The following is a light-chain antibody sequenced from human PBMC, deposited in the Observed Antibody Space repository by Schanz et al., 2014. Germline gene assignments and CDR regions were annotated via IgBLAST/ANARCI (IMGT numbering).Light chain of an antibody. CDR3: QQYGGSPVFS. Sequence: EIVLTQSPGTLSLSPGERATLSCRASQSVSSSYLAWYQQKPGQAPRLLIYGASSRATGIPARFSGSGSGTDFTLSISSLEPEDFAVYYCQQYGGSPVFSFGPGTKVDVK. V-gene: IGKV3-20*01. CDR2: GAS. J-gene: IGKJ3*01. CDR1: QSVSSSY.